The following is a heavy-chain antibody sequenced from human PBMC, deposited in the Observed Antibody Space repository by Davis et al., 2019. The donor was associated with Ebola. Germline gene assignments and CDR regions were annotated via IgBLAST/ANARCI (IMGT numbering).Heavy chain of an antibody. V-gene: IGHV5-51*01. J-gene: IGHJ4*02. CDR2: IYPRDSDT. CDR3: ATLEDYGDCPED. D-gene: IGHD4-17*01. Sequence: KVSCKDSGFSFTTMWIAWVRQKPGKGLEWMGIIYPRDSDTRYSPSFQGRVTISADKSVGIAYLQWTSLEASDSAVYYCATLEDYGDCPEDWGQGTLVTVSS. CDR1: GFSFTTMW.